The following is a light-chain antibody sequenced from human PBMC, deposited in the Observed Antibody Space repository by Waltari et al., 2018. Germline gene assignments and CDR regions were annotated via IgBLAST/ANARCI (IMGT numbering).Light chain of an antibody. CDR2: GPT. CDR3: QSYDSSVRAYV. Sequence: QSVLTQPPAVSGAPGQRVTISCTGSNSNIGAGFDVHWFQQLPGAAPKLLIYGPTNRPSDVPGRFSGSKSGSSASLAISGLQTEDEADYYCQSYDSSVRAYVFGSGTKVTVL. J-gene: IGLJ1*01. CDR1: NSNIGAGFD. V-gene: IGLV1-40*01.